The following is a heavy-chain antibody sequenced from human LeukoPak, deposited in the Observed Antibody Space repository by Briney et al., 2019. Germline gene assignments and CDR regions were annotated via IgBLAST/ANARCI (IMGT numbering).Heavy chain of an antibody. Sequence: GGSLKISFKVSGYRFTSYWIGWVRPMPGKGLEWMGIIYPGDSDTRYSPSFQGRVTISAGKSISTAYLQWSSLKTSDTAMYDCARISAAGPRADFDYWGQGTLVTVSS. CDR2: IYPGDSDT. V-gene: IGHV5-51*01. D-gene: IGHD6-25*01. J-gene: IGHJ4*02. CDR3: ARISAAGPRADFDY. CDR1: GYRFTSYW.